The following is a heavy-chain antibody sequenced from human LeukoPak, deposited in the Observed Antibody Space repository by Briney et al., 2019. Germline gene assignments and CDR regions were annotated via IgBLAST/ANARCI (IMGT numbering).Heavy chain of an antibody. V-gene: IGHV1-69*06. D-gene: IGHD2-2*01. Sequence: SVKVSCEASGGTFSSYAISWVRQAPGQGLEWMGGIIPIFGAANYAQTVQGGVTISADKSTSTPYMELSSLRSEDTAVYFCARGPDCSSTSCYDREDKELRYFDWWLPFDYWGQGTLVTVSS. J-gene: IGHJ4*02. CDR2: IIPIFGAA. CDR3: ARGPDCSSTSCYDREDKELRYFDWWLPFDY. CDR1: GGTFSSYA.